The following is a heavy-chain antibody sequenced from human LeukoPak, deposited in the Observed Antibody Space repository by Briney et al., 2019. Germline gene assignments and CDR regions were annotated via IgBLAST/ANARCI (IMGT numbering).Heavy chain of an antibody. D-gene: IGHD2-21*02. CDR2: IYHSGST. V-gene: IGHV4-38-2*02. Sequence: SETLSLTCTVSGYSISSGYYWGWIRQPPGKGLEWIGSIYHSGSTYYNPSLKSRVTISVDTSKNQFSLKLSSVTAADTAVYYCARAAYCGGDCYKDYFDYWGQGTLVTVSS. CDR3: ARAAYCGGDCYKDYFDY. J-gene: IGHJ4*02. CDR1: GYSISSGYY.